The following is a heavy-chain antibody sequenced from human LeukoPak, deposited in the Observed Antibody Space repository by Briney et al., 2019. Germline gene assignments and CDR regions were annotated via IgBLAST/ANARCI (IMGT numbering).Heavy chain of an antibody. CDR2: IGTAGDT. Sequence: GGSLRLSCAASGFTFSSYDMHWVRQATGKGLEWVSAIGTAGDTYYPGSVKGRFTISRGNAKNSLYLQMNSLRAGDTAVYYCARVGSSSWSFDYWGQGTLVTVSS. CDR1: GFTFSSYD. V-gene: IGHV3-13*01. J-gene: IGHJ4*02. CDR3: ARVGSSSWSFDY. D-gene: IGHD6-13*01.